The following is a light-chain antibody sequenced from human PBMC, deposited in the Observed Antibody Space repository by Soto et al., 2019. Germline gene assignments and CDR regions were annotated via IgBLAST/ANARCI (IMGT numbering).Light chain of an antibody. Sequence: IALTQSPGTLSLSPGGRATLSCRSSQTVSSTYLAWYQQKPGQAPRLLIYGVSNRATGIPDRFSGSGSGTDFTLTISRLEPEDFALYYCQDDAGSSRPFGQGSMV. J-gene: IGKJ1*01. V-gene: IGKV3-20*01. CDR2: GVS. CDR3: QDDAGSSRP. CDR1: QTVSSTY.